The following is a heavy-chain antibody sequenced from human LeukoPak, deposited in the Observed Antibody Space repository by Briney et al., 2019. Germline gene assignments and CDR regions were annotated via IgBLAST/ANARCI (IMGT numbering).Heavy chain of an antibody. CDR3: ARGPYGSGSLDY. D-gene: IGHD3-10*01. CDR2: ISSSGSTI. Sequence: GGSLRLSCAASGFTFSNAWMSWVRQAPGKGLEWVSYISSSGSTIYYADSVKGRFTISRDNAKNSLYLQMNSLRAEDTAVYYCARGPYGSGSLDYWGQGTLVTVSS. J-gene: IGHJ4*02. V-gene: IGHV3-11*01. CDR1: GFTFSNAW.